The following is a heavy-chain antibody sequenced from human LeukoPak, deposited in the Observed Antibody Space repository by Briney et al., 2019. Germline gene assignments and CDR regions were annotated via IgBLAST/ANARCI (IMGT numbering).Heavy chain of an antibody. V-gene: IGHV1-18*01. CDR2: ISAYNGNT. Sequence: ASVKVSCKASGYTFTSYGISWVRQAPGQGLEWMGCISAYNGNTNYAQKLQGRVTMTTDTSTSTAYMELRSLRSDDTAVYYCARDWGRKWGTLYWFDPWGQGTLVTVSS. CDR1: GYTFTSYG. D-gene: IGHD3-16*01. J-gene: IGHJ5*02. CDR3: ARDWGRKWGTLYWFDP.